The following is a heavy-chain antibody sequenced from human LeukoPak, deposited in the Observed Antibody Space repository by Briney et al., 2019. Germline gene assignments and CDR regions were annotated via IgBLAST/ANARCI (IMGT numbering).Heavy chain of an antibody. D-gene: IGHD3-22*01. Sequence: SETLSLTCAVSGGSISSSNWWSWVRQPPGKGLEWIGEIYHSGSTNYNPSLKSRVTMSVDTSKNQFSLKLSSVTAADTAVYYCARDSPTDMIEGRGDGAFDIWGQGTMVTVSS. CDR3: ARDSPTDMIEGRGDGAFDI. CDR2: IYHSGST. J-gene: IGHJ3*02. CDR1: GGSISSSNW. V-gene: IGHV4-4*02.